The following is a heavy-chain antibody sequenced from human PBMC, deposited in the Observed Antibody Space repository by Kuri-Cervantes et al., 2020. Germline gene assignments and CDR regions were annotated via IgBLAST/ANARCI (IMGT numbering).Heavy chain of an antibody. J-gene: IGHJ4*02. D-gene: IGHD6-19*01. V-gene: IGHV3-30*03. Sequence: GESLKISCAASGFTFRNHDMHWVRQAPGMGLEWVAVISYDGSNENYGDSVKGRYTISRDNSKNTLYLQMNSLRAEDTAVYYCAREYSSGGYAARYHFDYWGLGTLVTVSS. CDR1: GFTFRNHD. CDR3: AREYSSGGYAARYHFDY. CDR2: ISYDGSNE.